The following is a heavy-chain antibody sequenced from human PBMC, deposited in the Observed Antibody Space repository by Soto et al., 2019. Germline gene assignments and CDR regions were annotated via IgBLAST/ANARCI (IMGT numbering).Heavy chain of an antibody. CDR2: INPKSGGT. CDR3: ARDLAKGGGSAGFDY. Sequence: QVQLVQSGAEVKKPGASVNVSCKASGYTFTVYYMHWVRQAPGQGLEWMWWINPKSGGTMYPQMFQCRVTMTWDTSISTAYMALTRLRSDVMAVYYCARDLAKGGGSAGFDYWGQGTLVTVSS. CDR1: GYTFTVYY. D-gene: IGHD1-26*01. V-gene: IGHV1-2*02. J-gene: IGHJ4*02.